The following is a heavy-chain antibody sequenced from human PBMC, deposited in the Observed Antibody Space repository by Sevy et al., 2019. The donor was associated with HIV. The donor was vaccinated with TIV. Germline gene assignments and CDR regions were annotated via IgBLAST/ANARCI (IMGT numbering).Heavy chain of an antibody. D-gene: IGHD3-22*01. CDR1: GNTLTKLS. CDR3: AATREYYYGNSGYFDF. J-gene: IGHJ4*02. CDR2: FDPEDGER. V-gene: IGHV1-24*01. Sequence: ASLKVSCKVSGNTLTKLSTHWVRQAPGKGREWMGSFDPEDGERIYAQKFQGRVTMTEDTSTDTAYMDLSSLRSDDTAVYYCAATREYYYGNSGYFDFWGQGTLVTVSS.